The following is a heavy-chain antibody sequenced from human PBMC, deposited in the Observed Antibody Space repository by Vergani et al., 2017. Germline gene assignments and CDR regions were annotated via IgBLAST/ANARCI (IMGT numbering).Heavy chain of an antibody. CDR3: ARVPVPEYDGSGYLDY. CDR1: GGSFSGYY. Sequence: QVQLQQWGAGLLKPSETLSLTCAVYGGSFSGYYWSWIRQPPGKGLEWVGEINHSGSTNYNPSLKSRVTISVDRSKNQFSLKLSSVTAADTAVYYCARVPVPEYDGSGYLDYWGQGTLVTVSS. D-gene: IGHD3-22*01. CDR2: INHSGST. V-gene: IGHV4-34*01. J-gene: IGHJ4*02.